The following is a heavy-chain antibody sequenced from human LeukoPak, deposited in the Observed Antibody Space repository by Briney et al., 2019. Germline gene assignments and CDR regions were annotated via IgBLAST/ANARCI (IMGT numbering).Heavy chain of an antibody. J-gene: IGHJ5*02. Sequence: SQTLSLTCTVSGGSISSGSYYWSWIRRPAGKGLEWIGRIYTSGSTNYNPSLKSRVTISVDTSKNQFSLKLSSVTAADTAVYYCARARDSRSDPWGQGTLVTVSS. CDR1: GGSISSGSYY. D-gene: IGHD2-15*01. V-gene: IGHV4-61*02. CDR3: ARARDSRSDP. CDR2: IYTSGST.